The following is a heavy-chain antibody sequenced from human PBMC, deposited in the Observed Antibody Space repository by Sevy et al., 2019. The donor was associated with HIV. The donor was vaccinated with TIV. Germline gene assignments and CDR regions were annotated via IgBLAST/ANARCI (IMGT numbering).Heavy chain of an antibody. CDR1: GYTFTSYY. CDR2: INPSGGST. Sequence: ASVKVSCKASGYTFTSYYIHWVRQAPGQGLEWMGIINPSGGSTSYAQKFQRRVTMTRDKSTGTVYMELSSLTSEDTAVYYCASSIVVVTSIPGAERGGPSDYWGQGTLVTVSS. CDR3: ASSIVVVTSIPGAERGGPSDY. V-gene: IGHV1-46*01. D-gene: IGHD2-21*02. J-gene: IGHJ4*02.